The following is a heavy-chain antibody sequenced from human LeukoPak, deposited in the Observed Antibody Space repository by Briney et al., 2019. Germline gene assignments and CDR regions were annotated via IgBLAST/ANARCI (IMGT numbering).Heavy chain of an antibody. CDR1: GFTFSSYA. CDR2: ISDTGVGT. Sequence: GGSLRLSCAASGFTFSSYAMNWVRQAPGKGLEWVSVISDTGVGTYYADSVKGRFTTSRDNSRDTLYLQMNSLRADDTAVYYCAKGVTGTRAFDIWGQGTMVTVSS. V-gene: IGHV3-23*01. D-gene: IGHD1-7*01. J-gene: IGHJ3*02. CDR3: AKGVTGTRAFDI.